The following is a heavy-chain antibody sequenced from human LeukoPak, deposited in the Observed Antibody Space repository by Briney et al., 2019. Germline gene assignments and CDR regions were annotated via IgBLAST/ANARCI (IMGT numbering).Heavy chain of an antibody. CDR3: AKGSSGYFVDL. D-gene: IGHD3-22*01. Sequence: GGSLRLSCAASGFIFNSYGLIWVRQAPGKGMEWVSAISNDGSGTNYADFVKGRFTISRDNSKNTLFLQMNSLRAEDTALYYCAKGSSGYFVDLWGQGTLVTVSS. CDR1: GFIFNSYG. J-gene: IGHJ5*02. CDR2: ISNDGSGT. V-gene: IGHV3-23*01.